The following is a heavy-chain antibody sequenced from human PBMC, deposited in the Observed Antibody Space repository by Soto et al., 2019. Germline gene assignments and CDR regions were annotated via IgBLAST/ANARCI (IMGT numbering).Heavy chain of an antibody. V-gene: IGHV4-4*07. CDR3: ARGKIGVEDSISSRAAYYYYGMDV. Sequence: WETLSLTCTVSGGSISSYYWSWIRQPAGKGLEWIGRIYTSGSTNYNPSLKSRVTMSVDTSKNQFSLKLSSVTAADTAVYYCARGKIGVEDSISSRAAYYYYGMDVWGKGTTLT. D-gene: IGHD6-6*01. CDR2: IYTSGST. CDR1: GGSISSYY. J-gene: IGHJ6*04.